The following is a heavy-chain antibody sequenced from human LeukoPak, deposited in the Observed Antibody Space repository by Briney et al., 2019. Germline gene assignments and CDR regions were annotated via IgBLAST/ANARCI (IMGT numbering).Heavy chain of an antibody. D-gene: IGHD3-10*01. V-gene: IGHV4-39*01. J-gene: IGHJ4*02. Sequence: SETLSLTCTVSGGSISSSSYYWGWIRQPPGKGLEWIGSIYYSGSTYYNPSLKSRVTISVDTSKNQFSLKLSSVTAADTAVYYCARRDDYGSGGYYFDYWGQGTLVTVSS. CDR3: ARRDDYGSGGYYFDY. CDR2: IYYSGST. CDR1: GGSISSSSYY.